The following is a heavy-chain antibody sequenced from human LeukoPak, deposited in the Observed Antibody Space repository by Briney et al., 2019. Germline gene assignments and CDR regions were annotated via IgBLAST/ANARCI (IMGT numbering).Heavy chain of an antibody. Sequence: GESLKISCKGSGYSFTSYWIGWVRQMPGKGLEWMGIIYPGDSDTRCRPSFQGQVTISADKSISTAYLQWSSLKASDTAMYYCAREGSYGIAVANFPFDYWGQGTLVTVSS. CDR2: IYPGDSDT. CDR3: AREGSYGIAVANFPFDY. D-gene: IGHD6-19*01. J-gene: IGHJ4*02. CDR1: GYSFTSYW. V-gene: IGHV5-51*01.